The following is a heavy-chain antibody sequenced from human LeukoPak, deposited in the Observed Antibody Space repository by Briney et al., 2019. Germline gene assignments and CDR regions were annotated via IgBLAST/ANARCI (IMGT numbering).Heavy chain of an antibody. V-gene: IGHV3-33*08. D-gene: IGHD6-6*01. CDR3: ARALFEYSSSIPL. Sequence: GGSLRLSCAASGFTFSSYGMHWVRQAPGKGLEWVAVIWYDGSNKYYADSVKGRFTISRDNSKNTLYLQMNSLRAEDTAVYYCARALFEYSSSIPLWGQGTMVTVSS. CDR2: IWYDGSNK. CDR1: GFTFSSYG. J-gene: IGHJ3*01.